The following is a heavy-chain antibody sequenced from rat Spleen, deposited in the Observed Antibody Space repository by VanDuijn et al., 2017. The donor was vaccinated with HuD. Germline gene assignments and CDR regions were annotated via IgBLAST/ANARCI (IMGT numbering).Heavy chain of an antibody. Sequence: EVQLVESGGGLVQPGRSMRLSCAASGFTFNDYYMAWVRQTPTKGLEWVATISYDGSRTYYRDSVKGRFTISRDNAENTLSLQMDSLRSEDTATYFCTRDTKGITYFDNWGQGVMVTVSS. V-gene: IGHV5-7*01. CDR2: ISYDGSRT. J-gene: IGHJ2*01. CDR1: GFTFNDYY. CDR3: TRDTKGITYFDN. D-gene: IGHD1-9*01.